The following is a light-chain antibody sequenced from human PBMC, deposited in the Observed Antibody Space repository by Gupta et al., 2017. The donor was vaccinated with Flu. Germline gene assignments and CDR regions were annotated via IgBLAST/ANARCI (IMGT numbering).Light chain of an antibody. CDR1: QSVSSY. CDR2: DAA. J-gene: IGKJ4*01. CDR3: QQRSNWPRFT. Sequence: ATLSLSPGERATLSCRASQSVSSYLSWYQQKPGQAPRLLIYDAANRATGIPARFSGSGSGTDFTLTISSREPEDFAVYYCQQRSNWPRFTFGGGTKVEIK. V-gene: IGKV3-11*01.